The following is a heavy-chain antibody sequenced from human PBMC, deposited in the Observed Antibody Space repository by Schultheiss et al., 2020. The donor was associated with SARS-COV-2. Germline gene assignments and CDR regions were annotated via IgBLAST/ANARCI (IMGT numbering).Heavy chain of an antibody. CDR3: ARVYCGGGRCYSGGTS. CDR2: INPNSGDT. Sequence: ASVKVSCKASGYTFTGYYMHWVRQAPGQGLEWMGWINPNSGDTDYAQKFQGRVTMTSDTPTSTAYMELGRLTSDDTAVYYCARVYCGGGRCYSGGTSWGQGTLVTVSS. J-gene: IGHJ5*02. D-gene: IGHD2-15*01. V-gene: IGHV1-2*02. CDR1: GYTFTGYY.